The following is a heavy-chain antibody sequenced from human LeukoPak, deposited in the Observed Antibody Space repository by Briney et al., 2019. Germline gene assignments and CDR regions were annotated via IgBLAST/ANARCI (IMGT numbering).Heavy chain of an antibody. CDR2: ISSSGSTI. CDR1: GFIFSNYA. CDR3: ARDRRLQGFDY. J-gene: IGHJ4*02. Sequence: HPGGSLRLSCVASGFIFSNYAMTWVRQAPGKGLEWVSCISSSGSTIYYADSVKGRFTISRDNAKNSLYLQMNSLRAEDTAVYYCARDRRLQGFDYWGQGTLVTVSS. V-gene: IGHV3-48*03. D-gene: IGHD4-11*01.